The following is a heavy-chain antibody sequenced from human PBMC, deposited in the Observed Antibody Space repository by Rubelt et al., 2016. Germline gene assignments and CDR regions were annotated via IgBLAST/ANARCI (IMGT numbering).Heavy chain of an antibody. Sequence: VEFGGGLAQPGGSLRLSCAASGFTFSSYWMTWVRQAPGKGPEWVANIRQDGSDKEYADSVKGRFTISRDNAKNSVYLLMDSLRVEDTAVYYCAREGEDFWTWGQGTLVTVSS. CDR2: IRQDGSDK. D-gene: IGHD3-3*01. V-gene: IGHV3-7*04. CDR1: GFTFSSYW. J-gene: IGHJ5*02. CDR3: AREGEDFWT.